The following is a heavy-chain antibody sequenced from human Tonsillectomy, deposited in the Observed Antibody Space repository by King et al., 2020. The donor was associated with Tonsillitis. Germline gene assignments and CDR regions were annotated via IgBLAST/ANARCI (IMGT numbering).Heavy chain of an antibody. CDR1: GLGFSSYG. V-gene: IGHV3-30*02. CDR2: ISQDGNNK. Sequence: VQLVESGGGVVQPGGYVKVSCVVSGLGFSSYGMNWVRQGPGKGLEWLAFISQDGNNKHYADSVKGRVTISRDNAKKTVYLEMSDLRAEDTAVYYCALLLPGCLLDYWGQGTLVTVSS. CDR3: ALLLPGCLLDY. J-gene: IGHJ4*02. D-gene: IGHD3-22*01.